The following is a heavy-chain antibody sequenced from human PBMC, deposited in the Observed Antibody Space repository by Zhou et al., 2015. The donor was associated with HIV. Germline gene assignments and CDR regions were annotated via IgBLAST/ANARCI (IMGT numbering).Heavy chain of an antibody. CDR2: IIPIFGTA. D-gene: IGHD3-10*01. Sequence: QVQLVQSGAEVKKPGSSVKVSCKASGGTFSSYAISWVRQAPGQGLEWMGGIIPIFGTANYAQKFQGRVTITADESTSTAYMELSSLRSEDTAVYYCARDTEPQGITMVQVPGVYDYYYYMDVWGKGTTVTVSS. V-gene: IGHV1-69*01. CDR1: GGTFSSYA. J-gene: IGHJ6*03. CDR3: ARDTEPQGITMVQVPGVYDYYYYMDV.